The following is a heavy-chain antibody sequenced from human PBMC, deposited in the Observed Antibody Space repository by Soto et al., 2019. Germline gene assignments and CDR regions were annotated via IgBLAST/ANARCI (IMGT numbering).Heavy chain of an antibody. CDR2: IYRSGTT. D-gene: IGHD3-10*01. CDR3: AGGEGTYYYGSGGYICQFDY. CDR1: NFSISSGYY. J-gene: IGHJ4*02. Sequence: ETLYLTCVVSNFSISSGYYWGCIRQSPGKGLEWIASIYRSGTTSYNPSLKSRVTISVDPSKNQFSLKLSSVTAADTAVYYCAGGEGTYYYGSGGYICQFDYWGQGTLVTVSS. V-gene: IGHV4-38-2*01.